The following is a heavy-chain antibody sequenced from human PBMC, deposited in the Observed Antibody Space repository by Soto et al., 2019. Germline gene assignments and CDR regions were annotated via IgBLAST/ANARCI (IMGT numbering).Heavy chain of an antibody. V-gene: IGHV4-59*01. J-gene: IGHJ5*02. D-gene: IGHD1-26*01. CDR2: IYYSGST. CDR3: ARAGNEKWELLRWFDP. CDR1: GGSISSYY. Sequence: PSETLSLTCTVSGGSISSYYWSWIRQPPGKGLEWIGYIYYSGSTNYNPSLKSRVTISVDTSKNQFSLKLSSVTAADTAVYYCARAGNEKWELLRWFDPWGQGTLVTVSS.